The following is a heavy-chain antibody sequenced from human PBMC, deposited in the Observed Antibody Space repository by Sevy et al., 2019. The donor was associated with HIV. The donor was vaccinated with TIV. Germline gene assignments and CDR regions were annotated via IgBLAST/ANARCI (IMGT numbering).Heavy chain of an antibody. CDR3: ARAGGGGYCSGGSCYSSYYYFYGMDV. CDR1: GDSVSSNSAA. Sequence: SQTLSLTCAISGDSVSSNSAAWNWIRQSPSRGLEWLGRTYYRSKWYNDYAVSVKSRITINPDTSNNQFSLQLNSVTPEDTAVYYCARAGGGGYCSGGSCYSSYYYFYGMDVWGQGTTVTVSS. D-gene: IGHD2-15*01. J-gene: IGHJ6*02. CDR2: TYYRSKWYN. V-gene: IGHV6-1*01.